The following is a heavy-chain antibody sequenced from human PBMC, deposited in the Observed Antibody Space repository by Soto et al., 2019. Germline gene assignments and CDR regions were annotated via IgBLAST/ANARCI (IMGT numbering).Heavy chain of an antibody. Sequence: QVQLVQSGAEVKKPGASVKLSCKASGYTFTSYYIHWVRHAPGQGLEWIGIINPNGGSTNNAYTLKGRLTVTRDASTATVYMELGALTSEDTAVYYCARGLGLGDYWGQGTLVIVSS. CDR1: GYTFTSYY. D-gene: IGHD3-9*01. CDR3: ARGLGLGDY. J-gene: IGHJ4*02. CDR2: INPNGGST. V-gene: IGHV1-46*04.